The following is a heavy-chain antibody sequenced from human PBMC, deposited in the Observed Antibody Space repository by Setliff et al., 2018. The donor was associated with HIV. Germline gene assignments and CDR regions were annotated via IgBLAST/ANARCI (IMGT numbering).Heavy chain of an antibody. J-gene: IGHJ5*02. CDR3: AFRSGFHVGLDA. CDR2: FDPEDGET. Sequence: GASVKVSCKLSGYTLTELSRHWVRQAPGKGLEWMGGFDPEDGETIYAQKFQGRVTMTEDTSTDTAYMGLSSLRSEDTAVYYCAFRSGFHVGLDAWGQGTLVTSPQ. D-gene: IGHD3-3*01. CDR1: GYTLTELS. V-gene: IGHV1-24*01.